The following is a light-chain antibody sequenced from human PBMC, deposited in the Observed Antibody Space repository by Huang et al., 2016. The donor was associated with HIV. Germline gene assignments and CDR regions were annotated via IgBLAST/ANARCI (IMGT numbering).Light chain of an antibody. V-gene: IGKV3D-15*01. CDR2: DTS. CDR1: QNVRNN. Sequence: EIMMTQSPATLSVSPGGRATLSCRASQNVRNNLAWYQQKTGQAPRLLIYDTSTRASGSPARFSGSGSGTEVTLTISGLQSEDFAIYYCQQYDNWPPGLTFGGGTKVEI. CDR3: QQYDNWPPGLT. J-gene: IGKJ4*01.